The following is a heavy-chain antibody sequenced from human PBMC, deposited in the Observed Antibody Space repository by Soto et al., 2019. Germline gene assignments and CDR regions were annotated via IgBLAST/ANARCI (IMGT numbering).Heavy chain of an antibody. D-gene: IGHD1-26*01. CDR2: ISYDGRNK. V-gene: IGHV3-30*04. CDR1: GFTFSSYA. J-gene: IGHJ6*01. CDR3: ARTPRGQWELPYYYYGMDV. Sequence: QVQLVESGGGVVQPGRSLRLSCAASGFTFSSYAMHWVRQAPGKGLEWVAVISYDGRNKSYADSVTGRFTISRDNSKNTLYLQMNSLRAEDTAVYYCARTPRGQWELPYYYYGMDVWGQVTTVTVSA.